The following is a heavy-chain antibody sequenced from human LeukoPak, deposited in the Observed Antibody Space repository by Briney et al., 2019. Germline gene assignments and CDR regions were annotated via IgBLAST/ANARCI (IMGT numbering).Heavy chain of an antibody. D-gene: IGHD5-24*01. V-gene: IGHV4-34*01. Sequence: SETLSLTCAVYGGSFSGYYWSWIRQPPGKGLEWIGEINHSGSTNYNPSLKSRVTISVDTSKNQFSLKLSSVTAADTAVYYCARVRNLDDYYYYYYMDVWGKGTTVTVSS. CDR1: GGSFSGYY. CDR2: INHSGST. CDR3: ARVRNLDDYYYYYYMDV. J-gene: IGHJ6*03.